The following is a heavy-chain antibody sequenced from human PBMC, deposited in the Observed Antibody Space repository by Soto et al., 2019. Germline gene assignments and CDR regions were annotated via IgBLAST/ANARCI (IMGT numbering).Heavy chain of an antibody. CDR3: GRAVGRFYGMDV. J-gene: IGHJ6*02. D-gene: IGHD2-2*01. CDR1: GGSISSTNW. CDR2: IYFSGTT. V-gene: IGHV4-4*02. Sequence: SETLSLTCAVSGGSISSTNWWSWVRQPPGKGLEWIGEIYFSGTTKFNRSLKSRISMLVDKSKNHFSLTLTSVTAADTAVYYCGRAVGRFYGMDVWGQGTTVTVSS.